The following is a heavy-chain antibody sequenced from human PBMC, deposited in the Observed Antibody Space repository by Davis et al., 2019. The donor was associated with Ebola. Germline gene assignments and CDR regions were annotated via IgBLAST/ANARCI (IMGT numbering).Heavy chain of an antibody. CDR2: TYYSSKWYN. CDR1: GDSVSGGSGG. D-gene: IGHD3-9*01. CDR3: ARGWLRGPFDY. J-gene: IGHJ4*02. Sequence: HSQTPSLTCAISGDSVSGGSGGWNWIRQSPSRGLEWLGRTYYSSKWYNDYAVSVKSRITINPDTSRNHFSLQLNSVTPEDTAVYYCARGWLRGPFDYWGQGTLVTVSS. V-gene: IGHV6-1*01.